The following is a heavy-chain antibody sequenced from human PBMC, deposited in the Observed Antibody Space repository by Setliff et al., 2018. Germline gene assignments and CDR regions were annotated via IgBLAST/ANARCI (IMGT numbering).Heavy chain of an antibody. J-gene: IGHJ4*02. Sequence: ASVKVSCKTSGYNFNVYGLSWVRQAPGQGPEWMGCISGYTGDTNYAQKFQDRVAMTIDASSSTAYMELKSLRSDYTAVYYCTRASAPSLVLAADFDYWGQGTLVTVSS. CDR1: GYNFNVYG. V-gene: IGHV1-18*01. D-gene: IGHD2-21*01. CDR2: ISGYTGDT. CDR3: TRASAPSLVLAADFDY.